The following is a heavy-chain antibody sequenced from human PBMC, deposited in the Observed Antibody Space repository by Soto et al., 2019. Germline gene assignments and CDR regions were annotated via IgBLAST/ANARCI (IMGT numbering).Heavy chain of an antibody. V-gene: IGHV6-1*01. J-gene: IGHJ4*02. D-gene: IGHD1-26*01. Sequence: SQTLSLTCGISGDSVSSSLAAWNWIRQSPSIGLEWLGRTYYRSKWYNDYAVSVKSRITINPDTSKNQFSLQLNSVTPEDTAVYYCARDRRMGGSYYVPLDDWGQGTLVTVSS. CDR2: TYYRSKWYN. CDR1: GDSVSSSLAA. CDR3: ARDRRMGGSYYVPLDD.